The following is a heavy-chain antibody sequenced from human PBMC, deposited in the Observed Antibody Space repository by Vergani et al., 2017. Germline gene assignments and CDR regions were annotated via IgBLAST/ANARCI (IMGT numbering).Heavy chain of an antibody. J-gene: IGHJ6*02. Sequence: QEQLLQSGGGVVQPGGSLRLSCIGSGYTFGHFDMHWVRQAPGKGLAWVAFIRYDGSNPQYIDSVKGRFTISRDNSQDTLFLQMNGLRPEDTGTFFCAKKGGRLYLFGWDVWGQGTTITVSS. CDR1: GYTFGHFD. V-gene: IGHV3-30*02. CDR3: AKKGGRLYLFGWDV. CDR2: IRYDGSNP. D-gene: IGHD3-16*01.